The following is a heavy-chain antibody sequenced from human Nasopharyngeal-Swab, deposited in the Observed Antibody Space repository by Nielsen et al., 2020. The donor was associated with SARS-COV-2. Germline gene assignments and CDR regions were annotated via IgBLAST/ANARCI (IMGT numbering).Heavy chain of an antibody. CDR3: ARRAARDGYNYEVDP. J-gene: IGHJ5*02. V-gene: IGHV5-51*01. CDR2: IYPGNSDT. CDR1: GYSFANYW. Sequence: ESLKISCIGFGYSFANYWIGWVRQVPGKGLEWMGSIYPGNSDTRYSPAFHGRVTISADKSINTAYLQWTSLRASDTAVYYCARRAARDGYNYEVDPWGQGTLVTVSS. D-gene: IGHD5-24*01.